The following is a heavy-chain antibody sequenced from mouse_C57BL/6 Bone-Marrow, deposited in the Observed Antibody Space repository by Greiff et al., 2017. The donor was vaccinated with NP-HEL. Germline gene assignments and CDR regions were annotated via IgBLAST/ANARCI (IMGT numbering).Heavy chain of an antibody. J-gene: IGHJ2*01. CDR2: ISDGGSYT. CDR3: VVGSSHYFDY. CDR1: GFTFSSYA. D-gene: IGHD1-1*01. V-gene: IGHV5-4*03. Sequence: EVKLEESGGGLVKPGGSLKLSCAASGFTFSSYAMSWVRQTPEKRLEWVATISDGGSYTYYPDNVKGRFTISRDNAKTNLYLQMSHLKSEDTAMYYCVVGSSHYFDYWGQGTTLTVSS.